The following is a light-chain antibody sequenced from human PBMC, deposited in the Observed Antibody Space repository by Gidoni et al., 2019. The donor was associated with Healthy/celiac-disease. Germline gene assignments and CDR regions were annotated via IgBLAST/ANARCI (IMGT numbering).Light chain of an antibody. CDR3: QQSQSTPWT. CDR2: AAS. Sequence: DVKRTQSPSSLSATVADRATITCRASKRLDRFLNWYQQIPGKAPKLLIYAASTLQSGVPSRFSGSGSGTQFTLTITSLHPEDSATYFCQQSQSTPWTFGQGTKVEIK. V-gene: IGKV1-39*01. J-gene: IGKJ1*01. CDR1: KRLDRF.